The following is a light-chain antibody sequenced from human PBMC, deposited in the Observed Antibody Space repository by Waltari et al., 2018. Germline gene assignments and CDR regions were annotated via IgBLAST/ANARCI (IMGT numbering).Light chain of an antibody. CDR2: QDN. J-gene: IGLJ3*02. CDR3: QAWDSSTAWV. V-gene: IGLV3-1*01. Sequence: CYQQQTGQSPVLFIYQDNKRHPGIPERFSGSNSENTATLIISGSQPVDEADYYCQAWDSSTAWVFGGGTKLTVL.